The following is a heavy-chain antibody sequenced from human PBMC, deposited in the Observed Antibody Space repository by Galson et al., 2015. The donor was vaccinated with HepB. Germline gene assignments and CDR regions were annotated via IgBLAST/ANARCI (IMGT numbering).Heavy chain of an antibody. CDR1: AFSFSSYA. V-gene: IGHV3-23*01. J-gene: IGHJ4*02. CDR2: ISGSGTKT. CDR3: AKDPSQDAFYDSTAYGSYFDY. Sequence: SLRLSCAASAFSFSSYAMSWVRQAPGKGLEWASSISGSGTKTFYADSVKGRFTISRDNFKNTLYLQMNSLRAEDTAVYYCAKDPSQDAFYDSTAYGSYFDYWGQGTLVTVSS. D-gene: IGHD3-22*01.